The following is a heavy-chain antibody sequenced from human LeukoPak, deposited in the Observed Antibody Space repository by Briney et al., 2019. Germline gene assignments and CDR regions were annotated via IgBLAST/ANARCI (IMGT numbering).Heavy chain of an antibody. D-gene: IGHD6-19*01. CDR1: GFTFSSYT. Sequence: GGSLRLSCAASGFTFSSYTMNWVRQAPGKGLEWVSSITSSSSYIYYADSVKGRFTISRDSAKNSLYLQMNSLRAEDTAVYYCARDFRKPVAGMEVWGQGTLVTVSS. CDR2: ITSSSSYI. CDR3: ARDFRKPVAGMEV. V-gene: IGHV3-21*01. J-gene: IGHJ4*02.